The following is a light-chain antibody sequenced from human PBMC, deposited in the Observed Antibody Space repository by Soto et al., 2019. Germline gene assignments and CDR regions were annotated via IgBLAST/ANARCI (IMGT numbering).Light chain of an antibody. J-gene: IGKJ5*01. V-gene: IGKV3-15*01. CDR1: QSVSST. CDR3: QQYNNWPPIT. CDR2: GAS. Sequence: EIVMTQSPDTLSVSPGERATLFCRASQSVSSTVAWYQQRPGQAPRRLIYGASTRATGIPARFSGSGSGTEFTLTISSLQSEDFAVYYCQQYNNWPPITFGQGTRLEIK.